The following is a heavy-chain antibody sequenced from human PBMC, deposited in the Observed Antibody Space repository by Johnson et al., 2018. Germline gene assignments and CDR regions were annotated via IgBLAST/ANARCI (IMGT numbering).Heavy chain of an antibody. CDR2: ISYDGTKK. V-gene: IGHV3-30*04. J-gene: IGHJ6*02. CDR3: ARAKYAQSYYYGMDG. CDR1: GFTFSSYA. Sequence: QVQLVQSGGGVVQPGRSLRLSCAASGFTFSSYAMHWVRQAPGKGLEWVAVISYDGTKKYYADSVKGRFSISRDKSKNTLYLQMNSLSAEDTAVYYCARAKYAQSYYYGMDGWCQGTTVTVSS.